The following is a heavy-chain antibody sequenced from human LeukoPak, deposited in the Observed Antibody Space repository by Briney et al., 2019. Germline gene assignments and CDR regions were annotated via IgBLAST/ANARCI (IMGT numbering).Heavy chain of an antibody. Sequence: GGSLRLSCAASGFTVSSNYMSWVRQAPGKGLEWVSVIYSGGSTYYADSVKGRFTISRDIAKNTLYLQMNSLRAEDTGVYYCAKDHYWSIDYWGRGTLVTVSS. J-gene: IGHJ4*02. V-gene: IGHV3-53*01. CDR3: AKDHYWSIDY. CDR2: IYSGGST. D-gene: IGHD3-3*01. CDR1: GFTVSSNY.